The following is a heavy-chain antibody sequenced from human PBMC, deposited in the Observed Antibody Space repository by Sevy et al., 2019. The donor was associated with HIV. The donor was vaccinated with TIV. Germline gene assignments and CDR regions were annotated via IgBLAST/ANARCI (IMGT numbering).Heavy chain of an antibody. CDR2: ISYDGRNK. CDR1: GFTFSSYG. V-gene: IGHV3-30*18. J-gene: IGHJ5*02. D-gene: IGHD6-6*01. CDR3: AKDRTPYSSSAIAWFDP. Sequence: GGSLRLSCAASGFTFSSYGMHWVRQAPGKGLEWVAVISYDGRNKYYADSVKGRFTITRDNSKNTLYLQMNCLRAEDTAVYYCAKDRTPYSSSAIAWFDPWGQGTLVTVSS.